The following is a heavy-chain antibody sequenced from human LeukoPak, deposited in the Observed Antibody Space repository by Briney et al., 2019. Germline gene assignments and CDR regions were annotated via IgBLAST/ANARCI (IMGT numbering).Heavy chain of an antibody. CDR2: MRGSGVIT. CDR1: GFAFRAYD. D-gene: IGHD1-1*01. J-gene: IGHJ4*02. V-gene: IGHV3-23*01. Sequence: PGGSLRLSCAASGFAFRAYDMSWVRQAPGKGLEWVSRMRGSGVITFYADSVKGRFTISRDNSRNTLYLQMNSLRAEDTAVYYCAKDSLDSRYFDYWGQGTLVTVSS. CDR3: AKDSLDSRYFDY.